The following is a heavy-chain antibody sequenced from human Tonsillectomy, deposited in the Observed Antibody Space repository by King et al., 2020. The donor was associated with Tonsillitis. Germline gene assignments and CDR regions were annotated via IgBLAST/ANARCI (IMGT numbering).Heavy chain of an antibody. D-gene: IGHD2-2*01. V-gene: IGHV3-30*04. CDR2: ISYDGSNK. Sequence: QLVQSGGGVVQPGRSLRLSCAASGFTFSSHAMHWVRQAPGKGLEWVAVISYDGSNKYYADSVKGRFTISRDNSKNTLYLQMNSLRAEDTAVYYCARGCSSTSCQRKYYYYYGMNVWGQGTTVTVSS. CDR1: GFTFSSHA. J-gene: IGHJ6*02. CDR3: ARGCSSTSCQRKYYYYYGMNV.